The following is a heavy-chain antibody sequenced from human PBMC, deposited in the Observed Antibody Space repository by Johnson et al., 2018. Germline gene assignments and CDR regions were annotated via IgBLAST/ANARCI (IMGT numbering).Heavy chain of an antibody. CDR3: ARDTYYYDSSGYYIGCDAFDI. D-gene: IGHD3-22*01. J-gene: IGHJ3*02. Sequence: QVQLVQSGAEVKKPGSSVKVSCKASGGTFSSYAISWVRQAPGQGLEWMGGIIPIFGPTNYAQKFQGRVTITADESPGTADMELSSLSSEDTAGYYCARDTYYYDSSGYYIGCDAFDIWGQGTMVTVSS. CDR1: GGTFSSYA. V-gene: IGHV1-69*12. CDR2: IIPIFGPT.